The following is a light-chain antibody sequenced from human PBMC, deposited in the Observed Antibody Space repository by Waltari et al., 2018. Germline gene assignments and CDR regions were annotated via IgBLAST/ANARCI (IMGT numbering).Light chain of an antibody. CDR1: QSVNSD. Sequence: EIVMTQSPATLSVSQGESVTLSCRASQSVNSDLAWYQHQPGQAPGLLIYGASTKATSIPARFSGSGSGTEFTLTISSLQSEDFAVYYCQQYRNWPPWTFGQGTKVEIK. CDR3: QQYRNWPPWT. CDR2: GAS. V-gene: IGKV3D-15*01. J-gene: IGKJ1*01.